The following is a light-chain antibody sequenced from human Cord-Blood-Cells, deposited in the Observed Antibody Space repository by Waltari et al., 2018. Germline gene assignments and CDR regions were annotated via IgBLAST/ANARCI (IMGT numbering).Light chain of an antibody. V-gene: IGLV2-14*03. J-gene: IGLJ2*01. Sequence: SALTQPASVSGSPGPSITIPCPGTSRDVGGYNYVSWSQQHPDKAPKLMIYDVSNRPSGVSNRFSGSKSGNTASLTISGLQAEDEADYYCSSYTSSSTLVFGGGTKLTVL. CDR1: SRDVGGYNY. CDR2: DVS. CDR3: SSYTSSSTLV.